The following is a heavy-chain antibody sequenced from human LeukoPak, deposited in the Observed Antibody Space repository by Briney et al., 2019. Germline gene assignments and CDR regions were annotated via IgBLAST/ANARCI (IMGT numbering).Heavy chain of an antibody. J-gene: IGHJ5*02. CDR1: GGTFSSYA. V-gene: IGHV1-69*01. CDR3: ARDPGGWFDP. D-gene: IGHD1-26*01. CDR2: IIPIFGTA. Sequence: VASVKVSCKASGGTFSSYAISWVRQAPGQGLEWMGGIIPIFGTANYAQKSQGRVTITADESTSTAYMELSSLRSEDTAVYYCARDPGGWFDPWGQGTLVTVSS.